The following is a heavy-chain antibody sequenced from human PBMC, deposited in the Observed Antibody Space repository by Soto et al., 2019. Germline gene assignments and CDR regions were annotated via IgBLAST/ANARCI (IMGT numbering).Heavy chain of an antibody. CDR3: ARGATITRNNYCDY. D-gene: IGHD5-12*01. CDR2: ISGGGGST. Sequence: EVQLLESGGGLVQPGGSLRLSCAASEFTFSSYAMSWVRQAPGKGLDWVSAISGGGGSTYYADSVKGRFTISRDNSKKALYLHMSSVRAEDTAVYYCARGATITRNNYCDYWGRGTLVTVSS. V-gene: IGHV3-23*01. J-gene: IGHJ4*02. CDR1: EFTFSSYA.